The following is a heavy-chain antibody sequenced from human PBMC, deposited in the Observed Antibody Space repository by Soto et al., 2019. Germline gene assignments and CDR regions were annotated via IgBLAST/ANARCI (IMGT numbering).Heavy chain of an antibody. CDR1: GFTVSSNH. CDR2: IYIGGST. Sequence: GGSLRLSCAASGFTVSSNHLSWVRQAPGKGLEWISVIYIGGSTYHADYGKGRFTIARDNTKNTLDLQMNSLRAEDTAVYYCARHPFVSNAFDIWGQGTMVTVSS. V-gene: IGHV3-66*04. J-gene: IGHJ3*02. CDR3: ARHPFVSNAFDI.